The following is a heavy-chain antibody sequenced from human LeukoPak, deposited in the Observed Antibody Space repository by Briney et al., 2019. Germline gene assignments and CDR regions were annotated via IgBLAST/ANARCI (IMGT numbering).Heavy chain of an antibody. J-gene: IGHJ5*02. V-gene: IGHV3-23*01. Sequence: HPGGSLRLSCAASGFTFSSSAMSWVRQAPGKGLEWVSAISNNGGYTYYADSVQGRITISRDNSKSTLCLQMNSLRAEDTAVYYCARNRVGAIEGGNWFDPWGQGTLVTVSS. CDR2: ISNNGGYT. CDR3: ARNRVGAIEGGNWFDP. CDR1: GFTFSSSA. D-gene: IGHD1-26*01.